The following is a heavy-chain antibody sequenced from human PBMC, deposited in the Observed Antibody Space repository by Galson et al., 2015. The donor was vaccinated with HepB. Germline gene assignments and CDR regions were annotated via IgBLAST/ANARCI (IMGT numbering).Heavy chain of an antibody. V-gene: IGHV3-23*01. CDR3: AKTRRDCTNGVCTRYYGMDV. J-gene: IGHJ6*02. D-gene: IGHD2-8*01. Sequence: SLRLSCAASGFTFSSYAMSWVRQAPGKGLEWVSAISGSGGSTYYADSVKGRFTISRDNSKNTLYLQMNSLRAEDTAVFYCAKTRRDCTNGVCTRYYGMDVWGQGTTVTVSS. CDR2: ISGSGGST. CDR1: GFTFSSYA.